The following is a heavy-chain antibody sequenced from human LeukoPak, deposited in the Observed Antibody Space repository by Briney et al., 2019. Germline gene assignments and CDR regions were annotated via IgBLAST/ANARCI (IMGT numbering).Heavy chain of an antibody. D-gene: IGHD3-22*01. V-gene: IGHV3-15*01. CDR2: IFRKTDGGTT. CDR1: GLTFSNVW. J-gene: IGHJ4*02. Sequence: NTGGSLRLSCAASGLTFSNVWMNWVRQAPEKGLEWVGRIFRKTDGGTTEYATPVKGRFTISRDDSKNTLYLQMNSLKIEDTAVYYCATGSNRYDTSDFDYWGQGALVSVCS. CDR3: ATGSNRYDTSDFDY.